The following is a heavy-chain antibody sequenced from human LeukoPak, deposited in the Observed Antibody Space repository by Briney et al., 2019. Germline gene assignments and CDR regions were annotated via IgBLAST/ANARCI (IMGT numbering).Heavy chain of an antibody. CDR3: ATTYYYDSSGYQS. J-gene: IGHJ4*02. CDR2: INHSGST. V-gene: IGHV4-34*01. D-gene: IGHD3-22*01. CDR1: GGSFSGYY. Sequence: PSETLSLTCAVYGGSFSGYYWSWIRQPPGKGLEWIREINHSGSTNYNPSLKSRVTISVDTSKNQFSLKLSSVTAADTAVYYCATTYYYDSSGYQSWGQGTLVTVSS.